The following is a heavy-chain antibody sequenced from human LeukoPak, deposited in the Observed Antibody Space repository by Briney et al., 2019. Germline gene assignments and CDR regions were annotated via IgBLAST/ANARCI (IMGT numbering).Heavy chain of an antibody. J-gene: IGHJ4*02. CDR1: VFTFRSYG. CDR2: LRCYGSNE. Sequence: GGSLRLSCSSSVFTFRSYGMEGGRQATAKGVGMVAFLRCYGSNEFYADSVKGRFTISRDNSKNTLYLQMNSLRAEDTAVYYCAKDLYGSGSYQIRLFDYWGQGTLVTVSS. CDR3: AKDLYGSGSYQIRLFDY. V-gene: IGHV3-30*02. D-gene: IGHD3-10*01.